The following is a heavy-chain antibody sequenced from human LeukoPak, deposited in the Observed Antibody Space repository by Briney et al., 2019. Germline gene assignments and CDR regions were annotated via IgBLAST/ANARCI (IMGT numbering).Heavy chain of an antibody. CDR1: GGSFSGYY. CDR2: INHSGST. CDR3: ARRTRRYYYDSSGYPFDY. Sequence: PSETLSLTCAVYGGSFSGYYWSWIRQPPGKGLEWIGEINHSGSTNYNPSLKSRVTISVDTSKNQFSLKLSSVTAADTAVYYCARRTRRYYYDSSGYPFDYWGQGTLVTVSS. D-gene: IGHD3-22*01. J-gene: IGHJ4*02. V-gene: IGHV4-34*01.